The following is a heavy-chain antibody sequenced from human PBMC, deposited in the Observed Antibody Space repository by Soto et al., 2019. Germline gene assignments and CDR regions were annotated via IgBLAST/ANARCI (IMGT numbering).Heavy chain of an antibody. CDR1: GFTFSSYA. CDR2: ISGSGGST. D-gene: IGHD6-13*01. Sequence: GGSLRLSCAASGFTFSSYAMSWVRQAPGKGLEWVSAISGSGGSTYYADSVKGRFTISRDNSKNTLYLQMNSLRAEDTAVYYCAKTPARGIAAAGTPRGTYVFDYWGQGTLVTVSS. V-gene: IGHV3-23*01. J-gene: IGHJ4*02. CDR3: AKTPARGIAAAGTPRGTYVFDY.